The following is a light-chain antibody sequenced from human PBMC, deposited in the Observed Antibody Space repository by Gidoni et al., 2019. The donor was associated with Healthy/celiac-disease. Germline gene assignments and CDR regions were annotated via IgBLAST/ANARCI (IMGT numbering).Light chain of an antibody. CDR3: QQYNKWTRT. J-gene: IGKJ1*01. Sequence: EIVITQSPPTLSVSPGERATLSCRASQSVSSNLAWYQKKPGQATRLLIYGASTRATGIPARFSGRGSGTEFTLTISSLQSEDFAVYYCQQYNKWTRTFGQGTKVEIK. CDR1: QSVSSN. CDR2: GAS. V-gene: IGKV3-15*01.